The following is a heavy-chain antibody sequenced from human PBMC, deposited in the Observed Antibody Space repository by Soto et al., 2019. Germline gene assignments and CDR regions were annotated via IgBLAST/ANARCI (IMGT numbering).Heavy chain of an antibody. Sequence: GGSLRLSCAASGFTFSSYGMHWVRQAPGKGLEWVAVISYDGSNKYYADSVKGRFTISRDNSKNKLYLQMNSLRAEDTAVYYCAKDGPSDKWLRFILDYWGQGTLVTVSS. V-gene: IGHV3-30*18. CDR2: ISYDGSNK. CDR3: AKDGPSDKWLRFILDY. D-gene: IGHD5-12*01. CDR1: GFTFSSYG. J-gene: IGHJ4*02.